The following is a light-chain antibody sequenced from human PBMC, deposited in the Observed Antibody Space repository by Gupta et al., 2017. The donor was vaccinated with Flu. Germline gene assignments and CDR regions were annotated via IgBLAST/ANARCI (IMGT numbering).Light chain of an antibody. J-gene: IGLJ2*01. CDR3: CSYAGSSTLV. V-gene: IGLV2-23*02. Sequence: SIIICSTGTSSDGGSYNLVYRHQPDTGKAPKLIIHELTQWPLGVSDRFSGSKSGNTASLTISGLQDEDEADYYGCSYAGSSTLVLGGGTKLTVL. CDR2: ELT. CDR1: SSDGGSYNL.